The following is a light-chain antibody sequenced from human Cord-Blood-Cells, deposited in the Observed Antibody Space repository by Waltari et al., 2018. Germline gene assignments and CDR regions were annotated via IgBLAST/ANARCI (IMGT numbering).Light chain of an antibody. Sequence: QMTQSPSSLSASVGDRVTITCRASQSISSYLNWYQQKPGKAPKLLIYAASSLQSGVPTRFSGSGSGTDFTLTISSLQPEDFATYYCQQSYSTPPTFGQGTKVEIK. CDR2: AAS. V-gene: IGKV1-39*01. J-gene: IGKJ1*01. CDR1: QSISSY. CDR3: QQSYSTPPT.